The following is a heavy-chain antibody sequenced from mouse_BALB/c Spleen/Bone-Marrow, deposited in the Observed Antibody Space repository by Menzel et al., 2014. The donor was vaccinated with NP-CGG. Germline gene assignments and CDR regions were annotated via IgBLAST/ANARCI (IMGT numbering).Heavy chain of an antibody. CDR3: AREGRCDGFAY. Sequence: VQLQQSGAELMKPGASVKISCKATGYTFSSYWIEWVKQRPGHGLEWVGEILPGSGSTNYNEKFKGKATFTADTSSNTAYMQLSSVTSEDAAGDYCAREGRCDGFAYWGQGTLVTVSA. CDR1: GYTFSSYW. J-gene: IGHJ3*01. V-gene: IGHV1-9*01. CDR2: ILPGSGST.